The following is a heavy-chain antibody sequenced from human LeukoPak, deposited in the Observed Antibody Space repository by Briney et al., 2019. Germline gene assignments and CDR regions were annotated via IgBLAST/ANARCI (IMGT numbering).Heavy chain of an antibody. CDR3: AVGRRTDFDY. D-gene: IGHD1-26*01. CDR1: GYTFTDYY. J-gene: IGHJ4*02. CDR2: INPNSGGT. Sequence: ASVKVPCKVSGYTFTDYYIHWVRQAPGQGLEWMGWINPNSGGTNYAQNFQGRVTMTRDTYITTAYIDLSRLRLDDTAVYYCAVGRRTDFDYWGQGTLVTVSS. V-gene: IGHV1-2*02.